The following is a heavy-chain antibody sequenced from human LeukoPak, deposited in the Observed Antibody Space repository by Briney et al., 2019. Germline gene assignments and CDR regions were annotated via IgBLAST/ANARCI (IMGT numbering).Heavy chain of an antibody. Sequence: PGGSLRLSCAASGFTVSSNYMSWVRQAPGKGLEWVSVIYGGGSTYYADSVKGRFTISRDNSKNTLYLQMNSLRAEDTAVYYCARGLGRYYYDSSGYYYWGQGTLVTVSS. V-gene: IGHV3-53*01. J-gene: IGHJ4*02. CDR3: ARGLGRYYYDSSGYYY. CDR2: IYGGGST. D-gene: IGHD3-22*01. CDR1: GFTVSSNY.